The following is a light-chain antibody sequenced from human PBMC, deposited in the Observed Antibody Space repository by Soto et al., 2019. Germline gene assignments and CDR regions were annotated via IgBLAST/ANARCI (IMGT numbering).Light chain of an antibody. V-gene: IGLV2-8*01. CDR1: NSDVGGYNY. J-gene: IGLJ2*01. CDR2: EVN. Sequence: SVVTQPPSASGSLGQSVIISCTGTNSDVGGYNYVSWYQQHPGKAPKLMIFEVNKRPSGVPDRFSGSKSGNTASLTVSGLQAEDEANYDCSSYAGSNNLVFGGGTKLTVL. CDR3: SSYAGSNNLV.